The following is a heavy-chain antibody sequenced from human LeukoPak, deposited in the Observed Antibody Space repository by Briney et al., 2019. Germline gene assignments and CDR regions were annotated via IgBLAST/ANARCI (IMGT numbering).Heavy chain of an antibody. V-gene: IGHV1-69*13. CDR2: IIPIFGTA. D-gene: IGHD3-3*01. J-gene: IGHJ4*02. CDR3: AIPDPNYDFWSGPFDY. CDR1: GGTFSSYA. Sequence: SVKVSCKASGGTFSSYAISWVRQAPGQGLEWMGGIIPIFGTANYAQKFQSRVTITADESTSTAYMELSSLRSEDTAVYYCAIPDPNYDFWSGPFDYWGQGTLVTVSS.